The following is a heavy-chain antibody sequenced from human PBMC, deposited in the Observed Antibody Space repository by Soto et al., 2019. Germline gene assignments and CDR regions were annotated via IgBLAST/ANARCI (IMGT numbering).Heavy chain of an antibody. CDR3: ARDPNDSSAYYHHYYYGMDV. J-gene: IGHJ6*02. Sequence: ASVKVSCKASGYTFTSYAMHWVRQAPGQRLEWMGWINAGNGNTKYSQKFQGRVTITRDTSASTAYLERSSLRSEDTAVYYCARDPNDSSAYYHHYYYGMDVWGQGTTVTVSS. CDR1: GYTFTSYA. CDR2: INAGNGNT. D-gene: IGHD3-22*01. V-gene: IGHV1-3*01.